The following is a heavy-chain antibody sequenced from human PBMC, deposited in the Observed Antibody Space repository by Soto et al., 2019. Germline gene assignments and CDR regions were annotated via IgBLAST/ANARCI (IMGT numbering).Heavy chain of an antibody. V-gene: IGHV1-69*06. Sequence: QAHLAQSGAEVKKPRSSVTVSCKASGGTFNSYGISWVRQAPGQGLDWMGVIIPLYGTVNYAQKFQGRVSITADKSTSTAYMDLNSLRSDDTAVYYCARVRVIRGVIPSHFGLWGQGTQVTVSS. CDR2: IIPLYGTV. D-gene: IGHD3-10*01. J-gene: IGHJ4*02. CDR3: ARVRVIRGVIPSHFGL. CDR1: GGTFNSYG.